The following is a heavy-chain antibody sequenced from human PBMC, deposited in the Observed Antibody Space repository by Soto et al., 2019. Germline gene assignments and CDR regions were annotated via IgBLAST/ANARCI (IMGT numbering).Heavy chain of an antibody. Sequence: QITLKESGPTLVKPTQTLTLTCTFSGFSLSTSGVGVGWIRQPPGKALEWLALIYWDDDKRYSPSLKSRLTITKDTSKNQVVLTMTNMDPVDTATYYCAHVTRPRLRFAFDIWGQGTMVTVSS. CDR3: AHVTRPRLRFAFDI. D-gene: IGHD5-12*01. J-gene: IGHJ3*02. CDR1: GFSLSTSGVG. V-gene: IGHV2-5*02. CDR2: IYWDDDK.